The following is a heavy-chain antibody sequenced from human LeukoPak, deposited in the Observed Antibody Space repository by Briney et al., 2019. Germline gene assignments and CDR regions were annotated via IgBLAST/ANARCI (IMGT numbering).Heavy chain of an antibody. D-gene: IGHD3-22*01. CDR2: INPNSGGT. V-gene: IGHV1-2*02. J-gene: IGHJ4*02. CDR3: ARDKTYYDSSGYYFDY. CDR1: GYTFTGYY. Sequence: GASVKVYCKASGYTFTGYYMHWGRQAPGQGLEWMGWINPNSGGTNYAQKFQGRVTMTRDTSISTAYMELSRLSSDDTAVYYCARDKTYYDSSGYYFDYWGQGTLVTVSS.